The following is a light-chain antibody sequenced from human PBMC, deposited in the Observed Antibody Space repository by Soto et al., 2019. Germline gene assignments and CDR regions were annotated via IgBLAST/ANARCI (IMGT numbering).Light chain of an antibody. Sequence: QSALTQPASVSGSPGQTIAISCTGTGSDVGGYNFVSWYRQHPGKAPQLIIYEGSKRPSGVSNRFSGSKSGNTASLTISGLQAEDEADYYCCSYAGSSTFSYVFGTGTKLTVL. CDR2: EGS. J-gene: IGLJ1*01. CDR3: CSYAGSSTFSYV. V-gene: IGLV2-23*03. CDR1: GSDVGGYNF.